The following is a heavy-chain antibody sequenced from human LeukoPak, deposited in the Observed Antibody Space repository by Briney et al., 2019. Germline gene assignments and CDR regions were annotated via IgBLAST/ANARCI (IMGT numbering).Heavy chain of an antibody. CDR2: IQYDGSNQ. CDR3: AKIAETSGSYGQGYDY. J-gene: IGHJ4*02. Sequence: GGSLRLSCTASGFTFSSYGMHWVRQAPGKGLEWVAYIQYDGSNQQYADSVKGRFSISRDRSKNIPYLQMNSLRAEDTAIYYCAKIAETSGSYGQGYDYWGQGTLVTVSS. CDR1: GFTFSSYG. V-gene: IGHV3-30*02. D-gene: IGHD1-26*01.